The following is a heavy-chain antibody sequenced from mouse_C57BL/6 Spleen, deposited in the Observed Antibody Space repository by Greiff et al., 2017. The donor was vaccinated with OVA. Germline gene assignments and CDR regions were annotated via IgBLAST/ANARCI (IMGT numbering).Heavy chain of an antibody. J-gene: IGHJ4*01. CDR1: GFTFSDYY. CDR2: ISNGGGST. CDR3: ARQNGLYAMDY. Sequence: EVMLVESGGGLVQPGGSLKLSCAASGFTFSDYYMYWVRQTPEKRLEWVAYISNGGGSTYYPDTVKGRFTISRDNAKNTLYLQMSRLKSEDTAMYYCARQNGLYAMDYWGQGTSVTVSS. V-gene: IGHV5-12*01.